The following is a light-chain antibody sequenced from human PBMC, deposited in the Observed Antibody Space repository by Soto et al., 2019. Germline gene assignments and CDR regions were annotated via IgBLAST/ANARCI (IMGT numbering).Light chain of an antibody. CDR3: SSYTRNSTLV. Sequence: QSALTQPASVSGSPGQSITISCTGTSSDVGGYNYVSWYQQHPGKAPKLMIYEVSNRPSGVSNRFSGSKSGITASLTISGLQAEDEADYYCSSYTRNSTLVFGGGTKLTVL. V-gene: IGLV2-14*01. J-gene: IGLJ2*01. CDR1: SSDVGGYNY. CDR2: EVS.